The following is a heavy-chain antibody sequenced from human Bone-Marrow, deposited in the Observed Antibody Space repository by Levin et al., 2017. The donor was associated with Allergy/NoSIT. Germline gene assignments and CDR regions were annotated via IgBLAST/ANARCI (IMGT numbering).Heavy chain of an antibody. J-gene: IGHJ6*03. D-gene: IGHD3-10*01. CDR3: ARGRGLARRQYYYYMDV. CDR1: GGSFSGYY. CDR2: INHSGST. V-gene: IGHV4-34*01. Sequence: PSETLSLTCAVYGGSFSGYYWSWIRQPPGKGLEWIGEINHSGSTNYNPSLKSRVTISVDTSKNQFSLKLSSVTAADTAVYYCARGRGLARRQYYYYMDVWGKGTTVTVSS.